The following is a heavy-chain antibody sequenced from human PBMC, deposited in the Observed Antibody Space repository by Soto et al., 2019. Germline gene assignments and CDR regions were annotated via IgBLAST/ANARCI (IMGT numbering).Heavy chain of an antibody. CDR2: MSGSGGGT. Sequence: GGSLRLSCAASGFTFTIYVINRVRQAPGKGLEWVSGMSGSGGGTNYVDSAKGRFTISRDNANNILYLQMNNLRVEDTAVYYCARDDPIFGAIPRMDIWGQGTTVTVSS. V-gene: IGHV3-23*01. D-gene: IGHD3-3*01. CDR1: GFTFTIYV. CDR3: ARDDPIFGAIPRMDI. J-gene: IGHJ6*02.